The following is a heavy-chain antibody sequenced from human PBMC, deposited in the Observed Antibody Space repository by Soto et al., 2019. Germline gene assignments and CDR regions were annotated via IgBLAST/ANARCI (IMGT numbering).Heavy chain of an antibody. J-gene: IGHJ3*02. CDR2: ISGSGGST. CDR3: AKDRSSSSEDAFDI. D-gene: IGHD6-6*01. V-gene: IGHV3-23*01. Sequence: GGSLRLSCAASGFTFSSYAMSWVRQAPGKGLEWVSAISGSGGSTYYADTLKGRFTISRDNSKNTLYLQMNSLRAEVTAVDYCAKDRSSSSEDAFDIWGQGTMVTVSS. CDR1: GFTFSSYA.